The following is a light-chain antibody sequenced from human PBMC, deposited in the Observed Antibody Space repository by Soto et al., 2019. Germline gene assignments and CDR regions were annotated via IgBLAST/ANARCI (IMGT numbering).Light chain of an antibody. V-gene: IGKV3-15*01. CDR3: QQYNDWPPIT. Sequence: IVMTQSPATLSLSPGDRATLSCRASQSVSTNLAWYQLTPGQAPRLLIYGASTRATGVPARFSGTGSGTDFTLTISSLQSDDFALYYCQQYNDWPPITFGGGTKVEIK. CDR2: GAS. CDR1: QSVSTN. J-gene: IGKJ4*01.